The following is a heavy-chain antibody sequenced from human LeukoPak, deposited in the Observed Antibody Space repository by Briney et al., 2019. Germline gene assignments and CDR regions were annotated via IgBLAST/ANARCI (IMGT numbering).Heavy chain of an antibody. V-gene: IGHV3-23*01. J-gene: IGHJ6*02. CDR1: GFPFSNYA. Sequence: GGSLRLSCAASGFPFSNYAMSWVRQAPGKGLECVSVISGNGGSTYYADSVKGRFTISRDNSKNTLYLRMNSLRAEDTAVYYCPRETTFRTVVTQRGVYSVVWGQGTTVTVSS. CDR3: PRETTFRTVVTQRGVYSVV. D-gene: IGHD4-23*01. CDR2: ISGNGGST.